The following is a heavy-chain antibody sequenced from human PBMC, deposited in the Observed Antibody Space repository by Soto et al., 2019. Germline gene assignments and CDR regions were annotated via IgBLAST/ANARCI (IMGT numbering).Heavy chain of an antibody. D-gene: IGHD6-13*01. J-gene: IGHJ4*02. CDR2: ISGSGATT. Sequence: GGSLRLSCAASGFTFGSHVMSWVRQAPGKGLEWVSAISGSGATTEYADSVKGRFIISRDNFKNTLSLQMNSLRVEDTAVYYCARRVYGAYNLDYWGQGTLVTVSS. CDR1: GFTFGSHV. CDR3: ARRVYGAYNLDY. V-gene: IGHV3-23*01.